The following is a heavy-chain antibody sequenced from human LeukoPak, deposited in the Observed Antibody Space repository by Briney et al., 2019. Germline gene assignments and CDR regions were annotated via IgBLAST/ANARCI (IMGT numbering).Heavy chain of an antibody. CDR1: GYDFTDHY. V-gene: IGHV1-46*01. J-gene: IGHJ4*02. CDR2: SYASGGDT. Sequence: ASVKVSCKASGYDFTDHYVHWMRQAPGQGLEWMGISYASGGDTRFAQKFQGRVTMTRDTSTTTVYMDLTTLRSDDTAVYFCATEPPGAYYFDYWGQGTLVTVSS. D-gene: IGHD4-17*01. CDR3: ATEPPGAYYFDY.